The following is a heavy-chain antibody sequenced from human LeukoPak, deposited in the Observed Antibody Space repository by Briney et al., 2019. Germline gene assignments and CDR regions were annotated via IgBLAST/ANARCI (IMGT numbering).Heavy chain of an antibody. J-gene: IGHJ4*02. V-gene: IGHV4-59*01. CDR2: IYHSGST. Sequence: SETLSLTCTVSGGSISSYYWSWIRQPPGKGLEWIGYIYHSGSTNYNPSLQSRVTISVDTSKNQFSLKLSSVTAADTAVYYCARDDYYDSSGYYYWGQGTLVTVSS. CDR1: GGSISSYY. D-gene: IGHD3-22*01. CDR3: ARDDYYDSSGYYY.